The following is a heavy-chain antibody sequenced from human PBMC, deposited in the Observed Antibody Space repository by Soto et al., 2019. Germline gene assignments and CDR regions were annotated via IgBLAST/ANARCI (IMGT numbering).Heavy chain of an antibody. CDR2: IYYSGST. CDR3: ARVPRPQNYYGMDV. Sequence: WETLSLTCSVSGGSISSYYWSWIRQPPGKGLEWIGYIYYSGSTNYNPSLKSRVTISVDTSKNQFSLKLSSVTAADTAVYYCARVPRPQNYYGMDVWGQGTTVTVSS. V-gene: IGHV4-59*01. CDR1: GGSISSYY. J-gene: IGHJ6*02.